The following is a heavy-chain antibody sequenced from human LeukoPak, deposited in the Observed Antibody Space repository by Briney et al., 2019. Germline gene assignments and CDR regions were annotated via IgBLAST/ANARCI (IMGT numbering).Heavy chain of an antibody. Sequence: ASVKVSCKASGYTFTSYGISWVRQAPGQGLEWMGWISAYNGNTNYAQKLQGRVTMTTDTSTSTAYMELRSLRSDDTAVYYCARFLDSFGEPSEAFDIWGQGTMVTVSS. CDR1: GYTFTSYG. J-gene: IGHJ3*02. CDR2: ISAYNGNT. D-gene: IGHD3-10*01. V-gene: IGHV1-18*01. CDR3: ARFLDSFGEPSEAFDI.